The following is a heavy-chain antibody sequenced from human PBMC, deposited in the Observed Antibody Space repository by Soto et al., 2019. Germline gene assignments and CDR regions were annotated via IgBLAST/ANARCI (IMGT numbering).Heavy chain of an antibody. Sequence: GESLKISCKGSGYSFSSYLIGWVRQMPGKGLEWMGIIYPGDSDTRYSPSFQGQVTISADKSISTAYLQWSSLKATDTAMYYCARLSVAGTSGYYYYGMDVWGQGTTVTVSS. CDR2: IYPGDSDT. CDR3: ARLSVAGTSGYYYYGMDV. CDR1: GYSFSSYL. J-gene: IGHJ6*02. D-gene: IGHD6-19*01. V-gene: IGHV5-51*01.